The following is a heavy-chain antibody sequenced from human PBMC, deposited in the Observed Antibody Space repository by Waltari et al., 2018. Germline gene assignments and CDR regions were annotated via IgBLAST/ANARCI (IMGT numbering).Heavy chain of an antibody. V-gene: IGHV4-59*01. J-gene: IGHJ4*02. CDR3: ARSSGGPYYFDY. CDR2: IYYSGST. CDR1: GGSISSYY. Sequence: QVQLQESGPGLVKPSETLSLTCTVSGGSISSYYWSWIRQPPGKGLEWIGYIYYSGSTNYNPSLKSRVTISVDTSKNQFSLKLSSVTAADTAVYYCARSSGGPYYFDYWGQGTLVTVSS. D-gene: IGHD3-10*01.